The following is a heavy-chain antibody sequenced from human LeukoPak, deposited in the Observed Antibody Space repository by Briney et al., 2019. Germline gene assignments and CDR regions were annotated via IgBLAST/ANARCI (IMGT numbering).Heavy chain of an antibody. CDR1: GFTFSSYA. CDR3: AKDRGAARPRGSFDY. CDR2: ISGSGGST. D-gene: IGHD6-6*01. V-gene: IGHV3-23*01. J-gene: IGHJ4*02. Sequence: PGGSLRLSCAASGFTFSSYAMSWVRRAPGKGLEWVSAISGSGGSTYYADSVKGRFTISRDNSKNTLYLQMNSLRAEDTAVYYCAKDRGAARPRGSFDYWGQGTLVTVSS.